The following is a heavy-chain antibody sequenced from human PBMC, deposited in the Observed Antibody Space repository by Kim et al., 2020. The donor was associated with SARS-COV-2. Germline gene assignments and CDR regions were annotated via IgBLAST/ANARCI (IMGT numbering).Heavy chain of an antibody. D-gene: IGHD2-2*01. Sequence: ASVKVSCKASGYTFTSYYMHWVRQAPGQGLEWMGIINPSGGSTSYAQKFQGRVTMTRDTSASTVYMELSSLRSEDTAVYYCARDVMNCSSTSCYYYYGMDVWGQGTTVTVSS. V-gene: IGHV1-46*01. J-gene: IGHJ6*02. CDR2: INPSGGST. CDR1: GYTFTSYY. CDR3: ARDVMNCSSTSCYYYYGMDV.